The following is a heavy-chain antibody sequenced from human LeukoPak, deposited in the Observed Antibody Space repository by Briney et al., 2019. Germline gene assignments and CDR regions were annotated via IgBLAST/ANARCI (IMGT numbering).Heavy chain of an antibody. J-gene: IGHJ4*02. CDR2: MNPESGHS. V-gene: IGHV1-8*03. CDR3: ARGSGHCSGGSCYSGDFFDH. Sequence: GASVKVSCKASGYSFTNYDINWVRQATGQGLEWMGWMNPESGHSDYAQKFQGRVTITGDTSINTFYMEVSSLRPEDTALYYCARGSGHCSGGSCYSGDFFDHWGQGTLVAVSS. D-gene: IGHD2-15*01. CDR1: GYSFTNYD.